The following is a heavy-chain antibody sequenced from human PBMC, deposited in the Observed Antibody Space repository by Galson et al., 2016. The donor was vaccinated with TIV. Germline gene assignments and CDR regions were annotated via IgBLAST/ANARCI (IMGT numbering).Heavy chain of an antibody. D-gene: IGHD3-16*01. CDR3: ARGRGGEYFDY. J-gene: IGHJ4*02. CDR2: IKQDVSEK. V-gene: IGHV3-7*03. CDR1: EFVFSSFW. Sequence: SLRLSCAASEFVFSSFWMTWVRQAPGKGLEWVANIKQDVSEKYYVDSVKGRFTISRDNAKSSMYLQMNSLRAEDTAVYECARGRGGEYFDYWGQGTLVTVSS.